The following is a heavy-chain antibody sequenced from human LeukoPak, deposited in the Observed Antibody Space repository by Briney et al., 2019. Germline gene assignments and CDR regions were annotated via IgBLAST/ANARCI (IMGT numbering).Heavy chain of an antibody. CDR1: GFTFSSYW. V-gene: IGHV3-7*01. D-gene: IGHD6-13*01. Sequence: GGSLRLSCAVSGFTFSSYWMNWVRQVPGKGLEWVASIRQDGGEKSYVDSVKGRFTMSRDNTKNSLYLQMSSLRAEDTAVYYCARDGTAAGLYFDLWGQGTLVTVSS. J-gene: IGHJ4*01. CDR2: IRQDGGEK. CDR3: ARDGTAAGLYFDL.